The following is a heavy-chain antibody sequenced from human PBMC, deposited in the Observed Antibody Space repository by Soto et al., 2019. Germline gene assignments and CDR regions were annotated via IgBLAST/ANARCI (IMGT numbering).Heavy chain of an antibody. Sequence: GGSLRLSCAASGFTFSTSSMNWVRQAPGKGLEWVAYIRNGDNTKFYADSVKGRFTISRDDARNSLYLQMNSLRAEDTVVYYCAKDKLRYFDWSPFDCWGQGTLVTVSS. J-gene: IGHJ4*02. CDR3: AKDKLRYFDWSPFDC. V-gene: IGHV3-48*01. D-gene: IGHD3-9*01. CDR2: IRNGDNTK. CDR1: GFTFSTSS.